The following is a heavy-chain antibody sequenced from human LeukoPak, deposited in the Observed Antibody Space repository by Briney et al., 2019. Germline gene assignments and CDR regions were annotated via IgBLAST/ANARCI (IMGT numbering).Heavy chain of an antibody. CDR2: ISGSGGST. CDR3: AKEYGSGSYVDY. CDR1: GFTFSSYG. V-gene: IGHV3-23*01. D-gene: IGHD3-10*01. Sequence: GTLRLSCAASGFTFSSYGMSWVRQAPGKGLEWVSAISGSGGSTYYADSVKGRFTISRDNSKNTLYLQMNSLRAEDTAVYYCAKEYGSGSYVDYWGQGTLVTVSS. J-gene: IGHJ4*02.